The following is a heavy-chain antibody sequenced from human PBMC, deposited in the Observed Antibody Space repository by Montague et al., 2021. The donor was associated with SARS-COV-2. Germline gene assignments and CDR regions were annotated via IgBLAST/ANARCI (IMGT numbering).Heavy chain of an antibody. Sequence: SLRLSCAASGFTFSSYAMRWVRQAPGKGLEWVAVISYDGSNKYYADSVKGRFTISRDNSKNTLYLQMNSLRAEDTAVYYCARDLGSYYGMDVWGQGTTVTVSS. CDR3: ARDLGSYYGMDV. V-gene: IGHV3-30*04. J-gene: IGHJ6*02. CDR1: GFTFSSYA. CDR2: ISYDGSNK.